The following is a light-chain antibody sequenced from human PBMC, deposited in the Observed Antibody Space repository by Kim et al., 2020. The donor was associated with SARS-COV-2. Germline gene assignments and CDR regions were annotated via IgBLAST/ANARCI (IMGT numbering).Light chain of an antibody. CDR1: SNVVGDYNF. CDR3: SSYAGTNTLL. CDR2: EVN. J-gene: IGLJ3*02. Sequence: QVVTFSCSRSSNVVGDYNFFSYYQQHRGKAPNIMIDEVNRRPSGFPGCFAGSNAGNTAFLTVSGLQAEDEADYCSSSYAGTNTLLFGGGTQLTVL. V-gene: IGLV2-8*01.